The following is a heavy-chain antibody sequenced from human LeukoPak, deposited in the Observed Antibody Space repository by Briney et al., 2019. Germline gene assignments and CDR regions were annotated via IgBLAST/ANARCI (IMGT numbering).Heavy chain of an antibody. V-gene: IGHV3-23*01. D-gene: IGHD6-19*01. CDR2: ISGSGSGGST. CDR1: GFTFSRHA. J-gene: IGHJ4*02. CDR3: AKFLAGVAVAGTDFDY. Sequence: PGGSLRLSCAASGFTFSRHAMNWVRQAPGKGLEWVSGISGSGSGGSTYYADSVKGRFTISRDNSKNTLYLQMNSLRAEDTAVYYCAKFLAGVAVAGTDFDYWGQGTLVAVSS.